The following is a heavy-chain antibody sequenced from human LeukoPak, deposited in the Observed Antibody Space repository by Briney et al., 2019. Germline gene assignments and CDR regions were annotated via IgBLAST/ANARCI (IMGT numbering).Heavy chain of an antibody. D-gene: IGHD6-13*01. J-gene: IGHJ4*02. CDR1: GYTFTSYD. CDR2: ISAYNGNT. CDR3: ARGPRIAAAGPDDY. V-gene: IGHV1-18*01. Sequence: ASVKVSCKASGYTFTSYDISWVRQAPGQGLEWMGWISAYNGNTNYAQKLQCRVTMTTDTSTSTAYMELRSLRSDDTAVYYCARGPRIAAAGPDDYWGQGTLVTVSS.